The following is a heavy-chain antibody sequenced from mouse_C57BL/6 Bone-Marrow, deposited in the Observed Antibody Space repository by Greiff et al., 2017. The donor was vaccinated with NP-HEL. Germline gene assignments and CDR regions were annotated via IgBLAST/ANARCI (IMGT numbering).Heavy chain of an antibody. J-gene: IGHJ1*03. D-gene: IGHD1-1*01. CDR1: GYTFTTYP. Sequence: QVQLQQSGAELVKPGASVKMSCKASGYTFTTYPIEWMKQNHGKSLEWIGNFHPYNDDTKYNEKFKGKATLTVEKSSSTVYLELSRLTSDDSAVYYCARGGHYYGSSYPYWYFDVWGTGTTVTVSS. V-gene: IGHV1-47*01. CDR3: ARGGHYYGSSYPYWYFDV. CDR2: FHPYNDDT.